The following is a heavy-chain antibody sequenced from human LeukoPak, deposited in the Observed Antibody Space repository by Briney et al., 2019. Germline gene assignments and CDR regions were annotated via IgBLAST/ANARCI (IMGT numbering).Heavy chain of an antibody. V-gene: IGHV4-34*01. J-gene: IGHJ4*02. CDR1: GGSFSGYY. CDR2: MNHSGST. D-gene: IGHD5-12*01. Sequence: SETLSLTCAVYGGSFSGYYWTWIRQPPGKGLEWIGEMNHSGSTNYNPSLKSRVTISVDTSKNQFSLKLSSVTAADTAVYYCARTGYSGYLDYWGQGTLVTVSS. CDR3: ARTGYSGYLDY.